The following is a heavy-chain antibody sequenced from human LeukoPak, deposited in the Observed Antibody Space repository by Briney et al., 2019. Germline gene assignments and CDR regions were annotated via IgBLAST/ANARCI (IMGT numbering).Heavy chain of an antibody. J-gene: IGHJ5*02. CDR1: GGSFSGYY. V-gene: IGHV4-34*01. CDR3: ARRPYYYGSGSYYNWFDP. D-gene: IGHD3-10*01. Sequence: SETLSLTCAVYGGSFSGYYWSWIRQPPGKGLEWIGEINHSGSTNYNPSLKSRVTLSVDTSKNQFSLKLSSVTAADTAVYYCARRPYYYGSGSYYNWFDPWGQGTLVTVSS. CDR2: INHSGST.